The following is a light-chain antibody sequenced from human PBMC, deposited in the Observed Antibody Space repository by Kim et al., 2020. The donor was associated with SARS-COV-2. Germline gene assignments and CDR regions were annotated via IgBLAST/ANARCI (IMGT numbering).Light chain of an antibody. CDR2: GIS. CDR3: QQYAGSPPT. V-gene: IGKV3-20*01. CDR1: QSVSSIY. Sequence: EIVLTQSPGTLSLSPGERATLSCRASQSVSSIYLAWYQRKPGQTPRLIIYGISTRATGIPDRFSGSGSGTDFTLTISRLEPEDFAVYYCQQYAGSPPTFGQGTKVDIK. J-gene: IGKJ1*01.